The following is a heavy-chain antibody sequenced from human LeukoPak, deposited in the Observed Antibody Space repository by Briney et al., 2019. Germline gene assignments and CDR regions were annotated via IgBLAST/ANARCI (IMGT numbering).Heavy chain of an antibody. V-gene: IGHV3-21*01. Sequence: GGSLRLSCAASGFTFSSYSMNWVRQAPGKGLEWVSSISSSSSYIYYADSVKGRFTISRDNAKNSLYLQMNSLRAEDTAVYYCAREQYHYGSGRGWFDPWGQGTLVTVSS. CDR2: ISSSSSYI. CDR3: AREQYHYGSGRGWFDP. J-gene: IGHJ5*02. D-gene: IGHD3-10*01. CDR1: GFTFSSYS.